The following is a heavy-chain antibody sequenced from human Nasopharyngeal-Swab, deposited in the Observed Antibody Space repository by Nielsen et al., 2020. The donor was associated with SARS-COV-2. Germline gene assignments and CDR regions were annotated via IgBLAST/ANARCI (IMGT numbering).Heavy chain of an antibody. V-gene: IGHV3-53*01. J-gene: IGHJ6*02. CDR2: IYSGGST. CDR1: GFTVSSNY. Sequence: GESLKISCAASGFTVSSNYMSWVRQAPGKGLEWVSVIYSGGSTYYADSVKGRFTISRDNSKNTLYLQMNSLRAEDTAVYYCARPTCYDYYGMDVWGQGTTVTVSS. CDR3: ARPTCYDYYGMDV. D-gene: IGHD3-3*01.